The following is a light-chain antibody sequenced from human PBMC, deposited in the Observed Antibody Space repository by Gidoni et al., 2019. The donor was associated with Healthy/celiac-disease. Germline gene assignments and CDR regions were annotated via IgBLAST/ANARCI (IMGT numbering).Light chain of an antibody. Sequence: DIQMTQSPSSLSASVGDTVTITCQTTQDISNYLNWYQQKPGKAPKLLIYDASNLETGVPSRFSGSGCGTDFTFTISSLQPEDIATYYCQQYDNLPPLTFGGGTKVEIK. V-gene: IGKV1-33*01. CDR3: QQYDNLPPLT. J-gene: IGKJ4*01. CDR2: DAS. CDR1: QDISNY.